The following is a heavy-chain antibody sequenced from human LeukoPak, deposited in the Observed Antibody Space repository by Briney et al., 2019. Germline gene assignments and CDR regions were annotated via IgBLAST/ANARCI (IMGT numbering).Heavy chain of an antibody. CDR1: GLTFSSSW. V-gene: IGHV3-7*01. J-gene: IGHJ4*02. D-gene: IGHD5-18*01. CDR2: INPDGNKK. CDR3: ARDLAYSRLDY. Sequence: GGSLRLSCAVSGLTFSSSWMDWVRQAPGKGLEWVASINPDGNKKYSADSVKGRFTISRDNAENSLYLQMNSLRVEDTAFYYCARDLAYSRLDYWGQGMLATVSS.